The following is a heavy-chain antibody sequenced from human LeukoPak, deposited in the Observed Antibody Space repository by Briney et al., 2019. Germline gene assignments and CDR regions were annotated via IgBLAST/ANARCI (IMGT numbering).Heavy chain of an antibody. CDR3: ARHCSTSCCPPFNY. CDR1: GYTFTSYG. D-gene: IGHD2-2*01. V-gene: IGHV1-18*04. J-gene: IGHJ4*02. Sequence: AAVKVSCKASGYTFTSYGIRWVRQAPGQGLDWMGWVSAYNGDTNYAQRFQGRVTITTDASTRTAYMELRSLRSDATAVYYCARHCSTSCCPPFNYWGQGTLVTASS. CDR2: VSAYNGDT.